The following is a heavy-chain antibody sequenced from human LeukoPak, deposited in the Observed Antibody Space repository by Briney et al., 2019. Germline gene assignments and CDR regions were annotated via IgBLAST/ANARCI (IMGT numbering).Heavy chain of an antibody. D-gene: IGHD6-13*01. V-gene: IGHV1-2*04. Sequence: ASVKVSCKASGYTFTGYYMHWVRQAPGQGLEWMGWINPNSGGTNYAQKFQGWVTMTRDTSISTAYMELTRLRSDDTAVYYCARDGTRSSWYSYYYMDVWGKGTTVTVSS. CDR3: ARDGTRSSWYSYYYMDV. J-gene: IGHJ6*03. CDR2: INPNSGGT. CDR1: GYTFTGYY.